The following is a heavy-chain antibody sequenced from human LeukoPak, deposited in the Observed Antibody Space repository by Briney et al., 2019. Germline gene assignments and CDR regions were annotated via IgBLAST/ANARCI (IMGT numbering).Heavy chain of an antibody. J-gene: IGHJ6*02. CDR2: TYYRSKWYN. V-gene: IGHV6-1*01. CDR1: GDSVSSNSAA. Sequence: SQTLSLTCAITGDSVSSNSAAWNWIRQSPSRGLEWLGRTYYRSKWYNDYAVSVKSRITINPDTSKNQFSLQLNSVTPEDTAVYYCARAPKQQLPYYYYYGMDVWGQGTTVTVSS. D-gene: IGHD6-13*01. CDR3: ARAPKQQLPYYYYYGMDV.